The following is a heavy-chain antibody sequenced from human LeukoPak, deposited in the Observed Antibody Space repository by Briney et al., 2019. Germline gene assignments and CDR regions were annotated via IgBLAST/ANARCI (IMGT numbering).Heavy chain of an antibody. CDR1: GYTFTGYY. J-gene: IGHJ4*02. CDR2: INPNHGDT. D-gene: IGHD3-9*01. Sequence: ASVKVSCKASGYTFTGYYMHWVRQAPGQGLEWMGWINPNHGDTNYAQKSQDRVSMTRDTSISTAYMHLSRLRSADTAVYYCARSPHILTGENFDYWGQGTLLTVSS. CDR3: ARSPHILTGENFDY. V-gene: IGHV1-2*02.